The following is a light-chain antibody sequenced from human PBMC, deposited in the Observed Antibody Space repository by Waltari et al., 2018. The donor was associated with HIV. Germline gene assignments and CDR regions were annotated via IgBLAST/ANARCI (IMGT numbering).Light chain of an antibody. CDR3: AAWDDNLRGV. Sequence: SVPTQPPSASGPAGHRVTISCPGDSPLLGRHFVHWYQQLPGTAPKLLIDRSYQRPSGVPDRFSGSKSGSSASLAISGLRSEDEAVYYCAAWDDNLRGVFGGGTKLTVL. CDR1: SPLLGRHF. CDR2: RSY. V-gene: IGLV1-47*01. J-gene: IGLJ2*01.